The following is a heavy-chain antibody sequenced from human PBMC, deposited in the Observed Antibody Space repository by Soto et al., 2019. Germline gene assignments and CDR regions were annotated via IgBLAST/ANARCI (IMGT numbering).Heavy chain of an antibody. V-gene: IGHV3-23*01. CDR2: ISGNGGST. Sequence: EVQLLESGGGLVEPGGSLRLSCAASGFHFSIYAMGWVRQAPGKGLEWVSVISGNGGSTYYPDSVKGRFSISRDISKNTLFLEMNSLRAEDTAIYYCARLGGYSGYDPFDYWGQGTLVIVSS. CDR1: GFHFSIYA. CDR3: ARLGGYSGYDPFDY. D-gene: IGHD5-12*01. J-gene: IGHJ4*02.